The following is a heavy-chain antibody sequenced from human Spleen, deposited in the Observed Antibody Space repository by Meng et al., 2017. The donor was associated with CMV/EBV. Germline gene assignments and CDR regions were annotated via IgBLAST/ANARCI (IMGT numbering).Heavy chain of an antibody. D-gene: IGHD2-21*01. CDR2: ISSHGDNK. J-gene: IGHJ4*02. CDR3: AKGCGGSPNCFIIDS. Sequence: SGFTFSSHGMHWVRQAPGKGLEWLAVISSHGDNKYYGESVRGRFSISRDNSKNTMYLQLSSLRPEDTALYYCAKGCGGSPNCFIIDSWGQGALVTV. CDR1: GFTFSSHG. V-gene: IGHV3-30*18.